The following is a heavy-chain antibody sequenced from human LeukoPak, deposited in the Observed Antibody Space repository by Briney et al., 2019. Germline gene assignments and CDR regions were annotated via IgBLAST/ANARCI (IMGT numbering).Heavy chain of an antibody. J-gene: IGHJ1*01. D-gene: IGHD2-2*01. V-gene: IGHV3-30*02. CDR1: GFTFSHYG. CDR3: AKDPSSTSCEYFQH. Sequence: GGSLRLSCAASGFTFSHYGMHWVRQAPGKGLEWVAFIRYDGSNKYYADSVKGRFTISRDNSKNTLYLQMNSLRAEDTAVYYCAKDPSSTSCEYFQHWGQGTLVTVSS. CDR2: IRYDGSNK.